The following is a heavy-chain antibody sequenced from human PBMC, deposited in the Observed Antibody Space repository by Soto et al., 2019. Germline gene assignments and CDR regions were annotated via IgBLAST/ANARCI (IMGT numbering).Heavy chain of an antibody. V-gene: IGHV1-8*01. Sequence: QVQLVQSGAEVKKPGASVKVSCKASEYTFTNYDINWVRQATGQGLEWMGWMNPNSGNTGYAQKFQGRVTMTRDTSISTAYMELSSLRSEDTAVYYCSLGYCSGGSCSDYYYYDMDVWGQGTTVTVSS. CDR1: EYTFTNYD. J-gene: IGHJ6*02. CDR3: SLGYCSGGSCSDYYYYDMDV. D-gene: IGHD2-15*01. CDR2: MNPNSGNT.